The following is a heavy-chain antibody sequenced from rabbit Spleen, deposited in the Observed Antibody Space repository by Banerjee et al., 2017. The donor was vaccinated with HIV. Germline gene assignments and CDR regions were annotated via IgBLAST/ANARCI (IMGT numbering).Heavy chain of an antibody. CDR3: ARGSATMTMVITGYYLSL. V-gene: IGHV1S45*01. Sequence: QEQLVESGGGLVKPEGSLTLTCKASGFSFSDRDVMCWVRQAPGKGLQWIACINTYTGKPVYATWAKGRFTISRTSSTTVTLQMTSLTAADMATYFCARGSATMTMVITGYYLSLWGQGTLVTVS. CDR1: GFSFSDRDV. D-gene: IGHD2-1*01. J-gene: IGHJ6*01. CDR2: INTYTGKP.